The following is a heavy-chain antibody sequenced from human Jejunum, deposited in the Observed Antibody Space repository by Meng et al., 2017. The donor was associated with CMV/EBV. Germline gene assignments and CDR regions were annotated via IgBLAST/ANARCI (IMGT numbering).Heavy chain of an antibody. Sequence: SGFTFSNFNMDWVRQAPGRGLEWVSSIGSIGSYKYYADSVKGRFTISRDNAKNTLYLEMNSLRVGDTAVYYCASSMQFDMDAFDMWGQGTMVTVSS. CDR2: IGSIGSYK. CDR1: GFTFSNFN. CDR3: ASSMQFDMDAFDM. J-gene: IGHJ3*02. D-gene: IGHD2-15*01. V-gene: IGHV3-21*01.